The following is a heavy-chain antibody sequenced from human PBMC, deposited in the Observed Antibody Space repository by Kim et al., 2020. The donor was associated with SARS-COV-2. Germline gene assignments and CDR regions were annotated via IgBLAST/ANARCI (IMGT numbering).Heavy chain of an antibody. D-gene: IGHD1-1*01. CDR3: ARGERLSGYYYGMDV. Sequence: PSLKSRVNISVDTSKNQFSLKLSSVTAADTAVYYCARGERLSGYYYGMDVWGQGTTVTVSS. V-gene: IGHV4-34*01. J-gene: IGHJ6*02.